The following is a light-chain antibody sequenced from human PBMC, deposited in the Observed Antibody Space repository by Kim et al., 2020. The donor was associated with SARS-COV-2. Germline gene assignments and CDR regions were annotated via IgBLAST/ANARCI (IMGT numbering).Light chain of an antibody. V-gene: IGLV3-27*01. Sequence: SYELTQPSSVSVSPGQTARITCSGDVXAKKXAXWFXXKPGQAPVLVIYKDSARPSGIPERFXGSSSXXTVTLTISGAQVEDETDYYXYXAADNPWIFGGGTXLT. CDR1: VXAKKX. J-gene: IGLJ2*01. CDR2: KDS. CDR3: YXAADNPWI.